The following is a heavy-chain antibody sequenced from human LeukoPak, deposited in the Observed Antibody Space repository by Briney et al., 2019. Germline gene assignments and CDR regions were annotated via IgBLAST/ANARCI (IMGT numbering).Heavy chain of an antibody. D-gene: IGHD2-2*01. CDR2: IIPIFGTA. J-gene: IGHJ6*02. CDR1: GGTFSSYA. CDR3: ARGGIVVVPAARLGVHYYYGMDV. Sequence: SVKVSCKASGGTFSSYAISWVRQAPGQGLEWMGGIIPIFGTANYAQKFQGRVTITADESTSTAYMELSSLRSEDTAVYYCARGGIVVVPAARLGVHYYYGMDVWGQGTTVTVSS. V-gene: IGHV1-69*13.